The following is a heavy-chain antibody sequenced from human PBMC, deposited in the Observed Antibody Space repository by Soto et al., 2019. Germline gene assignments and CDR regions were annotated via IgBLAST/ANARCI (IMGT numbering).Heavy chain of an antibody. J-gene: IGHJ3*02. CDR1: GGTLSDHG. CDR2: TIPVFNTA. D-gene: IGHD3-10*01. V-gene: IGHV1-69*06. CDR3: ARGVYGSGNYYSGPSAFDI. Sequence: QVQLEQSGAEVKKPGSSVKISCKASGGTLSDHGVSWLRQAPGQGLEWVGGTIPVFNTANYAPKFQVRVTSAADKSTNIAYMELGSLRSDDTAFYYYARGVYGSGNYYSGPSAFDIWGQGTLVIVSS.